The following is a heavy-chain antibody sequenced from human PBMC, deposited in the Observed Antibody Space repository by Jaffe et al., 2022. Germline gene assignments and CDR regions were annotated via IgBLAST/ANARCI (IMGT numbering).Heavy chain of an antibody. Sequence: EVQLVETGGGLIQPGGSLRLSCAASGFTVSSNYMSWVRQAPGKGLEWVSVIYSGGSTYYADSVKGRFTISRDNSKNTLYLQMNSLRAEDTAVYYCATTMTTVTQTHWYFDLWGRGTLVTVSS. CDR2: IYSGGST. CDR1: GFTVSSNY. V-gene: IGHV3-53*02. J-gene: IGHJ2*01. D-gene: IGHD4-17*01. CDR3: ATTMTTVTQTHWYFDL.